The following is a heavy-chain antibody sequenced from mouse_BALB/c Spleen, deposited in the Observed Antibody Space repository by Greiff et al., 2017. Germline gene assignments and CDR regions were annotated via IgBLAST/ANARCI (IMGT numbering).Heavy chain of an antibody. V-gene: IGHV3-6*02. CDR3: ARKTGTWAHYFDY. CDR1: GYSITSGYY. Sequence: EVQLQESGPGLVKPSQSLSLTCSVTGYSITSGYYWNWIRQFPGNKLEWMGYISYDGSNNYNPSLKNRISITRDTSKNQFFLKLNSVTTEDTATYYCARKTGTWAHYFDYWGQGTTLTVSS. J-gene: IGHJ2*01. CDR2: ISYDGSN. D-gene: IGHD4-1*01.